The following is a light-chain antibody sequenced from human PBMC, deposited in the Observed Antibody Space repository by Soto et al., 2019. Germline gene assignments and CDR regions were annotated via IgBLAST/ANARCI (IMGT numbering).Light chain of an antibody. V-gene: IGLV2-8*01. CDR3: SSYAGISNVI. Sequence: QSALTQPPSASGSPGQSVTISCTGTSSDVGGYDYVSWYQQQSGKAPKLIIYEVTNRPSGVPDRFSGSKSGNTASLTVSGLQAEDEADYYCSSYAGISNVIFAAGPKLTVL. CDR1: SSDVGGYDY. CDR2: EVT. J-gene: IGLJ2*01.